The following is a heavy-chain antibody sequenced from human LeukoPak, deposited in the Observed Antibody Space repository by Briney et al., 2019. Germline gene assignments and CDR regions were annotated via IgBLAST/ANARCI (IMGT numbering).Heavy chain of an antibody. Sequence: SETLSLTCTVSGGSISSSSYYWGWIRQPPGQGLEWIGSIYYSGSTYYNPSLKSRVTVSVDTSKNQFSLNLTSVTAADTAVYYCARVGGGTFAYWGQGTLVTVSS. J-gene: IGHJ4*02. D-gene: IGHD3-16*01. V-gene: IGHV4-39*01. CDR1: GGSISSSSYY. CDR2: IYYSGST. CDR3: ARVGGGTFAY.